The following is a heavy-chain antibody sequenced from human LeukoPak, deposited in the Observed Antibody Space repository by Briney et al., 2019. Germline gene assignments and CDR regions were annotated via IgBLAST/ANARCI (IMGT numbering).Heavy chain of an antibody. CDR1: GGSISSYY. CDR2: IYYSGST. J-gene: IGHJ4*02. CDR3: ARAGYSSGWFDY. V-gene: IGHV4-59*01. Sequence: SGTLSLTCTVSGGSISSYYWSWIRQPPGKGLGWIGYIYYSGSTNYNPSLKSRVTISVDTSKNQSSLKLSSVTAADTAVYYCARAGYSSGWFDYWGQGTLVTVSS. D-gene: IGHD6-19*01.